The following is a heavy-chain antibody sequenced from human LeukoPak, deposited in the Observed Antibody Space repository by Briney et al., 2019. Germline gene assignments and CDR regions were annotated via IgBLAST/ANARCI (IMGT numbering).Heavy chain of an antibody. D-gene: IGHD3-10*01. CDR3: AREITMVRGVNPSFDP. V-gene: IGHV1-69*01. CDR1: GGTFSSYA. J-gene: IGHJ5*02. CDR2: IIPIFGTA. Sequence: SVKVSCKASGGTFSSYAISWVRQAPGQGLEWMGGIIPIFGTANYAQKFQGRVTITADETTSTAYMELSSLRSEDTAVYYCAREITMVRGVNPSFDPWGQGTLVTVSS.